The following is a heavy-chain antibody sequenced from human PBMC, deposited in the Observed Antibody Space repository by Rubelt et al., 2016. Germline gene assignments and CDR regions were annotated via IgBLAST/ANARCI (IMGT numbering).Heavy chain of an antibody. CDR1: GGSISSSSYY. J-gene: IGHJ6*03. D-gene: IGHD2-15*01. V-gene: IGHV4-39*07. CDR2: IYYSGST. Sequence: QLQLQESGPGLVKPSETLSLTCTVSGGSISSSSYYWGWIRQPPGKGLEWIGSIYYSGSTNYNPSLKRRVTISVATSKNQFSLKLSSVTAADTAVYYCARSDSHYYYYYMDVWGKGTTVTVSS. CDR3: ARSDSHYYYYYMDV.